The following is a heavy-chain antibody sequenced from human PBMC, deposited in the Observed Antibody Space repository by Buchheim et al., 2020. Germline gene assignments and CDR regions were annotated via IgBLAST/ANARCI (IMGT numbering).Heavy chain of an antibody. CDR1: GGSISSSSYY. J-gene: IGHJ6*02. V-gene: IGHV4-39*01. Sequence: QLQLQESGPGLVKPSETLSLTCTVSGGSISSSSYYWGWIRQPPGKGLEWIGSIYYSGSTYYNPSLKSRVTISVDTSKNQFSLKLSSVTAADTAVYYCARHNTQGGYYDFWSGYLAGINYYYYYGMDVWGQGTT. CDR2: IYYSGST. CDR3: ARHNTQGGYYDFWSGYLAGINYYYYYGMDV. D-gene: IGHD3-3*01.